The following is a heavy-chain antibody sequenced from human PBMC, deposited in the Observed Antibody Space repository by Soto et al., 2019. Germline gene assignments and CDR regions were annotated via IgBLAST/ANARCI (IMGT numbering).Heavy chain of an antibody. Sequence: SGPTLVNPTQTLTLTCTFSGFSLSTSGVGVGWIRQPPGKALEWLALIYWDDDKRYSPSLKSRLTITKDTSKNQVVLTMTNMDPVDTATYYCAHIGDIVVVPAAPKIYDILAPYYFDYWGQGTLVTVSS. CDR1: GFSLSTSGVG. D-gene: IGHD2-2*01. V-gene: IGHV2-5*02. CDR2: IYWDDDK. J-gene: IGHJ4*02. CDR3: AHIGDIVVVPAAPKIYDILAPYYFDY.